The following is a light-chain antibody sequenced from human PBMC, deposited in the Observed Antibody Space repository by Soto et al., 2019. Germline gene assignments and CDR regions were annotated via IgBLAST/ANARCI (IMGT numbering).Light chain of an antibody. V-gene: IGLV2-11*01. CDR3: CSYAGSYV. CDR1: SSGVGGYND. CDR2: DVS. J-gene: IGLJ1*01. Sequence: QSALTQPRSVSGSPGQSVTISCTGTSSGVGGYNDVSGYQQHPGKAPKLMIYDVSKRPSGVPDRFSGSKSGNTASLTISGLQAEDEADYYCCSYAGSYVFGTGTKLTVL.